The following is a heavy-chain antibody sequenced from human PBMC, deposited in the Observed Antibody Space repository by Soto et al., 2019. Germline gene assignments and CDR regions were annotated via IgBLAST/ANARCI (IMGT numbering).Heavy chain of an antibody. J-gene: IGHJ5*02. CDR3: ARYYDILTGYYNWFDP. Sequence: SETLCLTCTVSGGTISSYDWSWIRKTTGKGLEWIGYIYYSGSTYYNPSLKSRVTISVDTSKNQFSLKLSSVTAADTAVYYCARYYDILTGYYNWFDPWGQGTLVTVSS. CDR1: GGTISSYD. V-gene: IGHV4-59*08. CDR2: IYYSGST. D-gene: IGHD3-9*01.